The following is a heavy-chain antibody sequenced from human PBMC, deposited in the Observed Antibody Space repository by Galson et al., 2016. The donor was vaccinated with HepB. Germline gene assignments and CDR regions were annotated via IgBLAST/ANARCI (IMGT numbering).Heavy chain of an antibody. J-gene: IGHJ4*02. V-gene: IGHV4-30-4*01. Sequence: TLSLTCTVSGGSISSGPYYWSWIRQPPGKGLEWIGYIYYSGTTYSNPSLKSRVTISVDTSKNQFSLKLTSVTAADTAVYYCARERDSSAYYHDYWGQGTLVIVSS. CDR3: ARERDSSAYYHDY. CDR2: IYYSGTT. CDR1: GGSISSGPYY. D-gene: IGHD3-22*01.